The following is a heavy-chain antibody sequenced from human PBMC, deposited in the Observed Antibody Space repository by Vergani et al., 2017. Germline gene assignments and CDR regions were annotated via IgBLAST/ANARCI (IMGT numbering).Heavy chain of an antibody. CDR1: GYTFTSYG. CDR3: ARGPWRDXIGSSTSYSKCFQH. J-gene: IGHJ1*01. V-gene: IGHV1-18*01. CDR2: ISAYNGNT. Sequence: QVQLVQSGAEVKKPGASVKVSCKASGYTFTSYGISWVRQAPGQGLEWMGWISAYNGNTNYAQKLQGRVTMTTDTSTSTAYMELRSLRSDDTAVYYCARGPWRDXIGSSTSYSKCFQHWGQGTLVTVSS. D-gene: IGHD2-2*01.